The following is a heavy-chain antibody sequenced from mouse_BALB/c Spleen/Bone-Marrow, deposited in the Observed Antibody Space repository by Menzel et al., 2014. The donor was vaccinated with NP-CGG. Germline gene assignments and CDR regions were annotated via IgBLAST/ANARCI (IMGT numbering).Heavy chain of an antibody. D-gene: IGHD2-4*01. CDR1: GFTFSSFG. CDR3: ARGKYDYDY. CDR2: ISSGSSTI. V-gene: IGHV5-17*02. Sequence: EVQGVESGGGLVQPGGSRKLSCAASGFTFSSFGVHWVRQAPEKGLEWVAYISSGSSTIYYADTVKGRFTISRDNPKNTLCLQMTSLRSEDTAMYYCARGKYDYDYWGQGTTLTVSS. J-gene: IGHJ2*01.